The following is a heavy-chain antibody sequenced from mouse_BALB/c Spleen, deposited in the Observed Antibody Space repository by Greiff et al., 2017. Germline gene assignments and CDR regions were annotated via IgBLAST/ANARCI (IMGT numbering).Heavy chain of an antibody. J-gene: IGHJ4*01. V-gene: IGHV7-3*02. CDR1: GFTFTDYY. CDR3: ARVLYYAMDY. Sequence: DVMLVESGGGLVQPGGSLRLSCATSGFTFTDYYMSWVRQLPGKALEWLGFIRNKANGYTTEYSASVKGRFTISRDNSQSILYLQMNTLRAEDSATYYCARVLYYAMDYWGQGTSVTVSS. CDR2: IRNKANGYTT.